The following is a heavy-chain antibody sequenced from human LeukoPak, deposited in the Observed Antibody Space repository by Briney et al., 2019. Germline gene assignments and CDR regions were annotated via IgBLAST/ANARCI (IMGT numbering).Heavy chain of an antibody. Sequence: ASVKVSCKVSGYTLTELSMHWVRQTPGKGLEWMGGFDPEDGETIYAQKFQGRVTMTEDTSTDTAYMELSSLRSEDTAVYYCATLGGLLRGAFDIWGQGTMVTVSS. J-gene: IGHJ3*02. D-gene: IGHD2-15*01. CDR2: FDPEDGET. V-gene: IGHV1-24*01. CDR3: ATLGGLLRGAFDI. CDR1: GYTLTELS.